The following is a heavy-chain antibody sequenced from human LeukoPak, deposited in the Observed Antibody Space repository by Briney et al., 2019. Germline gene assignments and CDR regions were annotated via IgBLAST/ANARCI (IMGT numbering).Heavy chain of an antibody. J-gene: IGHJ5*02. CDR1: GFTFSSYW. CDR2: IKQDGREK. V-gene: IGHV3-7*01. D-gene: IGHD6-13*01. Sequence: GGSLRLSCAASGFTFSSYWMSWVRQAPGKGLEWVANIKQDGREKYYVDSVKGRFTISRDNAKNSLYLQMNSLRAEDTAVYYCARVGSSWYGARNNWFDPWGQGTLVTVSS. CDR3: ARVGSSWYGARNNWFDP.